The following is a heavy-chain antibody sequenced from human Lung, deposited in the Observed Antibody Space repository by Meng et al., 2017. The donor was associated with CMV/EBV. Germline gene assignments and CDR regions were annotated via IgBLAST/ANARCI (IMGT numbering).Heavy chain of an antibody. CDR3: ARGNGWRFDY. J-gene: IGHJ4*02. CDR1: GYTFTSSS. V-gene: IGHV7-4-1*01. D-gene: IGHD6-19*01. CDR2: ININTGNP. Sequence: QGRLVRSGSELKKPGDSVKVSCQAAGYTFTSSSMNWVRHAPGQGLEWMGWININTGNPTYAQGFTGRFVFSLDTSVSTAYLQIDSLKADDTAVYYCARGNGWRFDYWGQGTLVTVSS.